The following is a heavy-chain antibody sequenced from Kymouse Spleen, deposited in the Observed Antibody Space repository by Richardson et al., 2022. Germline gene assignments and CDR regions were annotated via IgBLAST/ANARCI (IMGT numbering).Heavy chain of an antibody. CDR1: GGSFSGYY. J-gene: IGHJ4*02. CDR2: INHSGST. Sequence: QVQLQQWGAGLLKPSETLSLTCAVYGGSFSGYYWSWIRQPPGKGLEWIGEINHSGSTNYNPSLKSRVTISVDTSKNQFSLKLSSVTAADTAVYYCARGTGTTEGFDYWGQGTLVTVSS. D-gene: IGHD1-7*01. CDR3: ARGTGTTEGFDY. V-gene: IGHV4-34*01.